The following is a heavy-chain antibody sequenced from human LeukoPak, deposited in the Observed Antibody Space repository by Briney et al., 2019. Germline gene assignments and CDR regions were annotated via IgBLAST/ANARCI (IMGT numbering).Heavy chain of an antibody. CDR2: IYYSGST. CDR3: ARATYSSGWGTSDY. V-gene: IGHV4-59*01. J-gene: IGHJ4*02. D-gene: IGHD6-19*01. CDR1: GGSISSYY. Sequence: TSETLSLTCTVSGGSISSYYWSWIRQPPGKGLEWIGYIYYSGSTNYNPSLKSRVTISVDTSKNQFSLKLSSATAADTAVYYCARATYSSGWGTSDYWGQGTLVTVSS.